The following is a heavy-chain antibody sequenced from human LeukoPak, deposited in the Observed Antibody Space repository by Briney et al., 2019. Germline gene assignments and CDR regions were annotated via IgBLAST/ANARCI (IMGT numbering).Heavy chain of an antibody. V-gene: IGHV3-23*01. J-gene: IGHJ6*02. CDR2: ISGSGGST. Sequence: PGRSLRLSCAASGFTLSSFGMVWVRQAPGKGLEWVSAISGSGGSTYYADSVKGRFTISRDNSKNTLYLQMNSLRAEDTAVYYCAKDLGSGTGLYGMDVWGQGTTVTVSS. D-gene: IGHD1-1*01. CDR1: GFTLSSFG. CDR3: AKDLGSGTGLYGMDV.